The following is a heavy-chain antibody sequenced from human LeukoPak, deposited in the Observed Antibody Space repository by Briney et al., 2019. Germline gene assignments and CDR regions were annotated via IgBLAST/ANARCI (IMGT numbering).Heavy chain of an antibody. V-gene: IGHV4-39*01. J-gene: IGHJ5*02. CDR2: IYYRGST. CDR3: ARLSIPRNWFDP. CDR1: GGSISSSSYY. Sequence: PSETLSLTCTVSGGSISSSSYYWGWIRQPPGKGLEWIGSIYYRGSTYYNPSLKSRVTISVDASKNQFSLKLSSVTAADTAVYYCARLSIPRNWFDPWGQGTLVTVSS. D-gene: IGHD6-6*01.